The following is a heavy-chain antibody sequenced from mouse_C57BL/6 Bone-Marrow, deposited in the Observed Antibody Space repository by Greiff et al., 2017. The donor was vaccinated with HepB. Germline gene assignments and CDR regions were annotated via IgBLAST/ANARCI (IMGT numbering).Heavy chain of an antibody. J-gene: IGHJ2*01. CDR3: ARTLRVYFDY. CDR1: GFTFSSYG. Sequence: EVKLVESGGDLVKPGGSLKLSCAASGFTFSSYGMSWVRQTPDKRLEWVATISSGGSYTYYPDSVKGRFTISRDNAKNTLYLQMSSLKSEDTAMYYCARTLRVYFDYWGQGTTLTVSS. V-gene: IGHV5-6*01. CDR2: ISSGGSYT. D-gene: IGHD1-1*01.